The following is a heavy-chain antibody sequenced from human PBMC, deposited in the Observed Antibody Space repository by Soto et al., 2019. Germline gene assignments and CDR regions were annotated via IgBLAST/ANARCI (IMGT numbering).Heavy chain of an antibody. CDR1: GGSISSYY. Sequence: SDTLSLTCTVSGGSISSYYWSWIRQPPGKGLEWIGYIYYSGSTNYNPSLKSRVTISVDTSKNQFSLKLSSVTAADTAVYYCARAWYYDFWSGYDYWGQGTLVTVSS. CDR3: ARAWYYDFWSGYDY. V-gene: IGHV4-59*01. CDR2: IYYSGST. D-gene: IGHD3-3*01. J-gene: IGHJ4*02.